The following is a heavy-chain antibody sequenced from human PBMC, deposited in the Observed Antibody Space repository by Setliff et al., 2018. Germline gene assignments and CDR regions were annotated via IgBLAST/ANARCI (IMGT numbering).Heavy chain of an antibody. D-gene: IGHD3-22*01. Sequence: ASVKVSCTASGYTFTSHYMHWVRQAPGLGLEWRGTINPSSGRTSYAQKFQGRVTMTRDTSTSTVYMDMSSLRSEDTAVYYCARDVFPYHYEGAFDIWGQGTMVTVSS. CDR2: INPSSGRT. J-gene: IGHJ3*02. V-gene: IGHV1-46*01. CDR1: GYTFTSHY. CDR3: ARDVFPYHYEGAFDI.